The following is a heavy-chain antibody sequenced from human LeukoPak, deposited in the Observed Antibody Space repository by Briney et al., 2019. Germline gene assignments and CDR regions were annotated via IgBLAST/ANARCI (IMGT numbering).Heavy chain of an antibody. V-gene: IGHV4-4*07. Sequence: PSETLSLTCTVSGGSISSINYYWGWIRQPAGKGLEWIGRIYTSGSTNYNPSLKSRVTMSVDTSKNQFSLKLSSVTAADTAVYYCAREDSSGYYYLVSYWGQGTLVTVSS. CDR2: IYTSGST. CDR3: AREDSSGYYYLVSY. D-gene: IGHD3-22*01. J-gene: IGHJ4*02. CDR1: GGSISSINYY.